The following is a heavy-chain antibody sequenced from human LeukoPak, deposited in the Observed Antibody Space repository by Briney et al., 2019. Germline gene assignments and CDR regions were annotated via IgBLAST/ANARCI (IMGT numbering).Heavy chain of an antibody. D-gene: IGHD6-13*01. CDR3: ARGDSSSWYPYYYYGMDV. CDR2: INSSNCYI. CDR1: GFPFSSYS. Sequence: GGSLRLSCAASGFPFSSYSMNWVRQAPGKGLAGVSSINSSNCYIYYEHSAKGRFTISRDNAKNSLYLQMNSLRAEDTAVYYCARGDSSSWYPYYYYGMDVWGKGTTVTVSS. V-gene: IGHV3-21*01. J-gene: IGHJ6*04.